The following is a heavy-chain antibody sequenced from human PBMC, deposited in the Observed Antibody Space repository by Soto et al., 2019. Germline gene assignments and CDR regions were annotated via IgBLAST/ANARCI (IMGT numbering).Heavy chain of an antibody. J-gene: IGHJ6*02. V-gene: IGHV1-18*04. CDR3: ASECLGSCGPDMDV. CDR1: GYTFTSYG. Sequence: GASVKVSCKASGYTFTSYGISWVRQAPGQGLEWMGWISAYNGNANYAQKLQGRVTMTTDTSTSTAYMELRSLRSDDTAVYYCASECLGSCGPDMDVWGQETTVTVSS. D-gene: IGHD1-26*01. CDR2: ISAYNGNA.